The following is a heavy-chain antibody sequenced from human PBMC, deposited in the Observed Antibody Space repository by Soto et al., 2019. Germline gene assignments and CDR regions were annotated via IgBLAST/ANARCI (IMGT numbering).Heavy chain of an antibody. CDR3: ARERSITGDSCYDY. D-gene: IGHD2-15*01. V-gene: IGHV1-3*01. CDR1: GYSFSDYA. CDR2: INAGNSNT. J-gene: IGHJ4*02. Sequence: HVQLVQSGAEVKKPGASVKVSCKASGYSFSDYAMHWVRQAPGQRLEWMGWINAGNSNTKYSQKLQGRVTITRDTSASTVYMELGSLTSEDTAVYYCARERSITGDSCYDYWGQGTLVTVSS.